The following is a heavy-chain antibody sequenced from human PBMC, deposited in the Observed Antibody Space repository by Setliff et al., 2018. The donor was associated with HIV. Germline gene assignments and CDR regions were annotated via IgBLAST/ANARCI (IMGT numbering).Heavy chain of an antibody. D-gene: IGHD3-3*01. CDR2: ISGSGGST. J-gene: IGHJ6*02. Sequence: LRLSCAASGFTFSSYAMSWVRQAPGKGLEWVSAISGSGGSTYYADSVKGRFTISRDNSKNTLYLQMNSLRAEDTAVYYCAKAGGVVLTYYYYGMDVWGQGTTVTVSS. CDR1: GFTFSSYA. CDR3: AKAGGVVLTYYYYGMDV. V-gene: IGHV3-23*01.